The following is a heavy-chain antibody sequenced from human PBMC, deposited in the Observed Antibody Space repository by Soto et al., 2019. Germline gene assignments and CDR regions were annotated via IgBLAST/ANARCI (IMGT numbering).Heavy chain of an antibody. V-gene: IGHV3-30*18. J-gene: IGHJ3*02. CDR3: AKPQVGVGEGVSAFAI. CDR1: GFTFSNFA. Sequence: QVQLVESGGGVVQPGRSLRLSCEASGFTFSNFAMHWARQAPGKGLEWVAVITHDGRNTYYGDSAKGRFTISRDNSMNTLYLHINRPRAEDTAMYYCAKPQVGVGEGVSAFAIWGQGTMVTVAS. CDR2: ITHDGRNT. D-gene: IGHD1-26*01.